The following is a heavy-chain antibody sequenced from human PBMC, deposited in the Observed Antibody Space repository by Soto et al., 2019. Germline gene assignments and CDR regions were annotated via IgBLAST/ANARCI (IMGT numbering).Heavy chain of an antibody. D-gene: IGHD6-6*01. CDR1: GFTFSSYV. CDR3: ARINREQLDDYYYYYMDV. Sequence: PGGSLRLSCGASGFTFSSYVMRWVRQAPGKGLEWVSSITGSGSDTYYGDAVKGRFTISRDNFKTTLYLQMSSLRAEDTAVYYCARINREQLDDYYYYYMDVWGKGTTVTVSS. J-gene: IGHJ6*03. V-gene: IGHV3-23*01. CDR2: ITGSGSDT.